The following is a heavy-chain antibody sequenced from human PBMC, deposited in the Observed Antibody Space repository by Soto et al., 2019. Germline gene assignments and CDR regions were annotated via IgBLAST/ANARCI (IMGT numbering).Heavy chain of an antibody. CDR2: ISGSGGST. D-gene: IGHD5-18*01. Sequence: PGGSLRLSCAASGFAFSSYAMSWVRQAPGKGLEWVSAISGSGGSTYYADSVKGRFTISRDNSKNTLYLQMNSLRAEDTAVYYCATGGYSYAYGMDVWGQGTTVTVSS. V-gene: IGHV3-23*01. CDR1: GFAFSSYA. CDR3: ATGGYSYAYGMDV. J-gene: IGHJ6*02.